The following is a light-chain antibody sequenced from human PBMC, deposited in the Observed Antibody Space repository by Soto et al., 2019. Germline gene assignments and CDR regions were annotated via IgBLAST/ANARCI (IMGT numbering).Light chain of an antibody. CDR2: EVN. V-gene: IGLV2-8*01. J-gene: IGLJ1*01. Sequence: VLTQPPSAPGSPGQSVAISCTGTSSDVGGYNYVSWYQQHPGKAPKLMIYEVNKRPSGVPDRFSGSKSGNTASLTVSGLQAEDEADYYCSSYAGSSNVFGTGTKVTVL. CDR1: SSDVGGYNY. CDR3: SSYAGSSNV.